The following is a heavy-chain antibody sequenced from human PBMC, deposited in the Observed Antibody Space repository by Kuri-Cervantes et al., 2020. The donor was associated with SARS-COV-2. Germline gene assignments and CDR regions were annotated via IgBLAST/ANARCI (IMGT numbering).Heavy chain of an antibody. Sequence: GESLKISCTASGFTFGDYAMSWFRQAPGKGLEWVANMKQDGSEKYYVDSVKGRFTISRDNAKNSLYLQMNGLRAEDTAVYYCAFPIRGWYGGAFDIWGQGTMVTVSS. J-gene: IGHJ3*02. CDR2: MKQDGSEK. CDR3: AFPIRGWYGGAFDI. CDR1: GFTFGDYA. D-gene: IGHD6-19*01. V-gene: IGHV3-7*01.